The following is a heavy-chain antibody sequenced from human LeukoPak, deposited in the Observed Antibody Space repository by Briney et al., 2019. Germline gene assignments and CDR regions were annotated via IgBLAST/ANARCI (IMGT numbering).Heavy chain of an antibody. CDR2: INPNSGGT. Sequence: ASVKVSCKASGYTFTGYYMHWVRQAPGQGLEWVGWINPNSGGTNYAQKFQGRVTMTRDTSISTAYMELSRLRSDDTAVYYCARAPYCSGGSCYPVDYWGQGTLVTVSS. D-gene: IGHD2-15*01. CDR1: GYTFTGYY. J-gene: IGHJ4*02. V-gene: IGHV1-2*02. CDR3: ARAPYCSGGSCYPVDY.